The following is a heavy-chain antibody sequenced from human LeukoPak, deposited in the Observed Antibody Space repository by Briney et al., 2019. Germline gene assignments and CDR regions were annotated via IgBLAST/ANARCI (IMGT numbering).Heavy chain of an antibody. CDR3: ARDLGGSVRATFDI. V-gene: IGHV3-21*01. Sequence: GGSLRLSCAASGFSFSSDAMSWVRQSPGKGLEWVSAISGRGVNIYNADSVKGRFTISRDNAKNSLYLQMNSLRAEDTAVYYCARDLGGSVRATFDIWGQGTMVIVSS. CDR1: GFSFSSDA. D-gene: IGHD3-10*01. CDR2: ISGRGVNI. J-gene: IGHJ3*02.